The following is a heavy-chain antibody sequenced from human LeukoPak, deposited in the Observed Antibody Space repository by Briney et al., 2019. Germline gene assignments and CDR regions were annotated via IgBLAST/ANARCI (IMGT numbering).Heavy chain of an antibody. V-gene: IGHV3-23*01. CDR1: GFTFSSYA. Sequence: GGSLRLSCAASGFTFSSYAMTWVRQAPGKGLEWVSAISGSGGGTYYADSVKGRFTISRDNSKNTLYLQMNSLRAEDTAIYYCTRDSPPDYWGQGTLVTVSS. CDR3: TRDSPPDY. CDR2: ISGSGGGT. J-gene: IGHJ4*02.